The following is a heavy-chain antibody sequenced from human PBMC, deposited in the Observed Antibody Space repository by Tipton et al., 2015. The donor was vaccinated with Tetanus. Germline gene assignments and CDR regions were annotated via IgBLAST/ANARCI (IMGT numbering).Heavy chain of an antibody. CDR2: ISSSGST. V-gene: IGHV4-61*08. D-gene: IGHD3-16*01. CDR3: ARDQGGGRVARLNWFGP. J-gene: IGHJ5*02. CDR1: GGPLRSGDHY. Sequence: TLSLTCTVSGGPLRSGDHYWSWIRQPPGKGLEWLAYISSSGSTNSNYSLKSRITISRDTSKNQFSLRLSSVTAADTAVYYCARDQGGGRVARLNWFGPWGQGTLVTVSS.